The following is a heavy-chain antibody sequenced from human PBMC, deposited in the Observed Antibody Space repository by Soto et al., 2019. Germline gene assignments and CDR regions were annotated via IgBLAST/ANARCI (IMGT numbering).Heavy chain of an antibody. D-gene: IGHD3-16*01. J-gene: IGHJ3*01. CDR2: IKPDGSEK. CDR3: ARGGFFWGAYNSYAFDV. Sequence: EVQLVESGGDLVQPGGSLRLSCAASGFTFSSYWMNWVRQAPGKGLEWVASIKPDGSEKYYVDSVKGRFTISRDNAQRCVYLQMNSLRAEDAALFYCARGGFFWGAYNSYAFDVWGQGTVVTVSS. CDR1: GFTFSSYW. V-gene: IGHV3-7*01.